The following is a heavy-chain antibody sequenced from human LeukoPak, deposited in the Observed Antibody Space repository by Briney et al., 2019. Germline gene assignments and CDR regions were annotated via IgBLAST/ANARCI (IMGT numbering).Heavy chain of an antibody. J-gene: IGHJ3*02. CDR1: GFTVSSNY. D-gene: IGHD1-7*01. V-gene: IGHV3-66*02. Sequence: GGSLRLSCAASGFTVSSNYMSWVRQAPGKGLEWVSVIYSGGSTYYADSVKGRFSISRDNSKNTLYLQMNSLRAEDTAVYYCARDNWNYDGWRAFDIWGQGTMVTVSS. CDR2: IYSGGST. CDR3: ARDNWNYDGWRAFDI.